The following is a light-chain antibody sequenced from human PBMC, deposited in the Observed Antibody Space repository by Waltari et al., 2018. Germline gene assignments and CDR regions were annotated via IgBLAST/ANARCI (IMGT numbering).Light chain of an antibody. J-gene: IGKJ4*01. Sequence: EIVLTQSPATLSLSPGERATLSCRASQSVSTYFAWYQQKPGQAPRLLIYDASNRATGIPARFSGSGSGTDFTLTISSLEPEDFAVYCCQHRSNWALTFGGGTKVEIK. V-gene: IGKV3-11*01. CDR3: QHRSNWALT. CDR1: QSVSTY. CDR2: DAS.